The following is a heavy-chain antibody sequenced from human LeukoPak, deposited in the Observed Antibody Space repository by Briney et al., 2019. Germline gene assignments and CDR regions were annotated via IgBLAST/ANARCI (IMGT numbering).Heavy chain of an antibody. D-gene: IGHD6-13*01. CDR1: GYSFTSYW. CDR2: IDPSDSYT. Sequence: GESLKISCKGSGYSFTSYWISWVRQMPARGLEWMGRIDPSDSYTNYSPSFQGHVTISADKSISTAYLQWSSLKASDTAMYYCARRIAAADFDYIDYWGQGTLVTVSS. CDR3: ARRIAAADFDYIDY. J-gene: IGHJ4*02. V-gene: IGHV5-10-1*01.